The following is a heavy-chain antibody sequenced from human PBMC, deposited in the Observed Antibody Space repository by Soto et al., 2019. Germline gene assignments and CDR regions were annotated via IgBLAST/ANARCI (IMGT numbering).Heavy chain of an antibody. D-gene: IGHD1-1*01. V-gene: IGHV3-30*03. J-gene: IGHJ4*02. CDR1: GFTFSNYG. CDR3: ARDDLEGLIN. CDR2: VSYDGGDE. Sequence: QVQLVESGGGVVQPGRSLRLSCAASGFTFSNYGMHWVRQAPGKGLEWVAFVSYDGGDEFYGDSVKGGFTISRDSSLNTLYLQMNSLRGEDTAVYYCARDDLEGLINWGQGTLVTVSS.